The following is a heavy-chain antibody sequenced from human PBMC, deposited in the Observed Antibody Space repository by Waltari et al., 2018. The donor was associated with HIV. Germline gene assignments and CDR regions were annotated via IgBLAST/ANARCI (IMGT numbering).Heavy chain of an antibody. V-gene: IGHV3-23*01. J-gene: IGHJ4*02. Sequence: EVQLLASGGGLVQHGGSLRLSCAASVFTFSSYAMSWGRQSPGKVLEWVSASSGSGGSTYYADSVKGRFTISRDNSKNTLYLQMNSLRAEDTAVYYCAKTLYGDDFDYWGQGTLVTVSS. CDR2: SSGSGGST. CDR3: AKTLYGDDFDY. CDR1: VFTFSSYA. D-gene: IGHD4-17*01.